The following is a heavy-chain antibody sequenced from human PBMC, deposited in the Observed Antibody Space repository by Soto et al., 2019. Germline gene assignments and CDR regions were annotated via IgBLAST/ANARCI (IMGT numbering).Heavy chain of an antibody. CDR1: GLSPRYYL. V-gene: IGHV3-48*02. D-gene: IGHD3-16*01. Sequence: QHECPERQSGSAGGLSPRYYLVHCVRQAPGTGLEWVAYISTSSSPRYYADSVKGRVTISRDNDRKSLYLEMSSLRDEDTAIYYCARDAPHYYDTHGRHAGWRPGT. CDR2: ISTSSSPR. CDR3: ARDAPHYYDTHGRHAG. J-gene: IGHJ4*02.